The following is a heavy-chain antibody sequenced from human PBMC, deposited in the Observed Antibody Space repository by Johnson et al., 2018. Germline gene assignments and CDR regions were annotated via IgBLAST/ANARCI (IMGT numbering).Heavy chain of an antibody. V-gene: IGHV3-30*03. CDR3: ARDIALGVAAAAWI. CDR1: GFSFRSYA. D-gene: IGHD6-13*01. Sequence: QVQLVQSGGGVVQPGRSLSLSCEASGFSFRSYAFHWVRQAPGKGLEWVAVISYDGSNKYYADSVKGRFTISRDNSKNTLCLQMNSLIAEDTAVYYGARDIALGVAAAAWIWGQGTMVTVSS. J-gene: IGHJ3*02. CDR2: ISYDGSNK.